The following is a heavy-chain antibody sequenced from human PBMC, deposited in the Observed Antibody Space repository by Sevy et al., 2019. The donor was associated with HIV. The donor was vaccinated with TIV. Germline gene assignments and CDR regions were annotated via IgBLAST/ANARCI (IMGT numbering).Heavy chain of an antibody. CDR3: AKGDYCSSTSCSLDDAFDI. V-gene: IGHV3-9*01. Sequence: GGSLRLSCAASGFTFDDYAMHWVRQAPGKGLEWVSGISWNSGSIGYAHSVKGRFTISRDNAKNSLYLQMNSLRAEDTALYYCAKGDYCSSTSCSLDDAFDIWGQGTIVTVSS. J-gene: IGHJ3*02. CDR1: GFTFDDYA. CDR2: ISWNSGSI. D-gene: IGHD2-2*01.